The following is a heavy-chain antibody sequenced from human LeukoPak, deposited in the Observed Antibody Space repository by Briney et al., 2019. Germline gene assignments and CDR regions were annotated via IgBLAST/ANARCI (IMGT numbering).Heavy chain of an antibody. CDR2: IIPIFGTA. CDR1: GYTFTSYG. V-gene: IGHV1-69*05. J-gene: IGHJ5*02. CDR3: ARAPQQQLVLSWFDP. D-gene: IGHD6-13*01. Sequence: RWASVKVSCKASGYTFTSYGISWVRQAPGQGLEWMGGIIPIFGTANYAQKFQGRVTITTDESTSTAYMELSSLRSEDTAVYYCARAPQQQLVLSWFDPWGQGTLVTVSS.